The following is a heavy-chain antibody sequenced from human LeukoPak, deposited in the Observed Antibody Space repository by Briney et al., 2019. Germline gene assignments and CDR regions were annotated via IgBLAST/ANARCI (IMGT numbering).Heavy chain of an antibody. V-gene: IGHV4-59*08. CDR2: ISYSGST. CDR1: GGSFSCYY. CDR3: ARHRSHYGFDY. Sequence: SETLSLTCTVSGGSFSCYYWSWIRQPPGKGLEWIGYISYSGSTNYNPSLKSRLTISVDTSKNQFSLKLSSVTAADTAVYYCARHRSHYGFDYWGQGTLVTVSS. J-gene: IGHJ4*02. D-gene: IGHD4-17*01.